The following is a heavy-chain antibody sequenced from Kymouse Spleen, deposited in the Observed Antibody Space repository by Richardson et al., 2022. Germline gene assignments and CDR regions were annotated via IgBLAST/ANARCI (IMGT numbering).Heavy chain of an antibody. CDR2: IRSKANSYAT. J-gene: IGHJ4*02. D-gene: IGHD1-7*01. Sequence: EVQLVESGGGLVQPGGSLKLSCAASGFTFSGSAMHWVRQASGKGLEWVGRIRSKANSYATAYAASVKGRFTISRDDSKNTAYLQMNSLKTEDTAVYYCTLNWNYEDYWGQGTLVTVSS. CDR3: TLNWNYEDY. V-gene: IGHV3-73*02. CDR1: GFTFSGSA.